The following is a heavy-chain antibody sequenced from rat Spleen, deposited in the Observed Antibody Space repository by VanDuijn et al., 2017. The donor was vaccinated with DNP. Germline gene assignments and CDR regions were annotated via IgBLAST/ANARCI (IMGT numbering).Heavy chain of an antibody. Sequence: EVKLVESGGGLVQPGRSLKLSCAASGFNFNDYWMGWVRQAPGKGLEWIGEINKDSNTINYTPSLKDKFTISRDNAQNTLYLQMSKVGSEDTAIYYCATGYGGPDYWGQGFMVTVSS. V-gene: IGHV4-2*01. D-gene: IGHD1-11*01. CDR3: ATGYGGPDY. CDR2: INKDSNTI. J-gene: IGHJ2*01. CDR1: GFNFNDYW.